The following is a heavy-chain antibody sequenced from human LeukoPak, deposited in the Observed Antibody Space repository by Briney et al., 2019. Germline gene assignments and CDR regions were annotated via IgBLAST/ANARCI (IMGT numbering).Heavy chain of an antibody. CDR2: IYYSGST. V-gene: IGHV4-39*07. J-gene: IGHJ4*02. D-gene: IGHD6-13*01. Sequence: SETLSLTCTVSGGSISSSSYYWGWIRQPPGKGLEWIGSIYYSGSTYYNPSLKSRVTISVDTSKNQFSLKLSSVTAADTAVYYCARVVSSWYIDYWGQGTLVTVSS. CDR3: ARVVSSWYIDY. CDR1: GGSISSSSYY.